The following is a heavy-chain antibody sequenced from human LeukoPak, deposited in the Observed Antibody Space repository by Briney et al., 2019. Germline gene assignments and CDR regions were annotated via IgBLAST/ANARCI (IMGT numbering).Heavy chain of an antibody. D-gene: IGHD3-10*01. J-gene: IGHJ4*02. Sequence: GSLRLSCAASGFTFSDYYMSWIRQAPGKGLEWVSYISSSGSTIYYADSVKGRFTISRDNAKNSLYLQMNSLRAEDTAVYYCAGATYYYGSGSYYSGDYWGQGTLVTVSS. V-gene: IGHV3-11*01. CDR1: GFTFSDYY. CDR3: AGATYYYGSGSYYSGDY. CDR2: ISSSGSTI.